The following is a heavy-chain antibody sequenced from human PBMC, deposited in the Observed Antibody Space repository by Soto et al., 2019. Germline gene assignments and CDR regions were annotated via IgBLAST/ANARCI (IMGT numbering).Heavy chain of an antibody. V-gene: IGHV3-48*03. CDR3: TRDFYFYYFDN. CDR1: GFTFSSFE. CDR2: ISSSDGTV. D-gene: IGHD3-10*01. Sequence: GALRLSCAASGFTFSSFEMNWVRQAPGKGLEWISHISSSDGTVYYADSVKGRFTISRDNAKMSLYLQMNSLRAEDTAVYYCTRDFYFYYFDNWGQGTVVTVSS. J-gene: IGHJ4*02.